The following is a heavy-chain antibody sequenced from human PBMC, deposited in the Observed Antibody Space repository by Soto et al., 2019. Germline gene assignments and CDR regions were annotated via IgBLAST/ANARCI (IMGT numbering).Heavy chain of an antibody. J-gene: IGHJ4*02. V-gene: IGHV5-51*01. CDR3: ARPYGVHPLYFFDY. CDR1: GYSFASYW. D-gene: IGHD4-17*01. Sequence: PGESLKSSCTGSGYSFASYWIGWVRQMPGKGLEWMGIIYPGDSDTRYSPSFQGQVTISADKSINTAYLQWSSLKASDTAIYYCARPYGVHPLYFFDYWGQGTLVTVSS. CDR2: IYPGDSDT.